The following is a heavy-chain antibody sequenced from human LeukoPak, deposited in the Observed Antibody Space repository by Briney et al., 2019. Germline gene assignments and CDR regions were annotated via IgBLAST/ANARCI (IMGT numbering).Heavy chain of an antibody. CDR3: AGDSYGFDY. J-gene: IGHJ4*02. CDR1: GGSISTDY. V-gene: IGHV4-59*01. CDR2: IHSGST. Sequence: SETLSLTCTVSGGSISTDYWNWIRQPPGKGLEWVGYIHSGSTNYNPSLKSRVTISVDTSKSQFSLKLTSVTTADTAVYYCAGDSYGFDYWGQGILVTVSS. D-gene: IGHD5-18*01.